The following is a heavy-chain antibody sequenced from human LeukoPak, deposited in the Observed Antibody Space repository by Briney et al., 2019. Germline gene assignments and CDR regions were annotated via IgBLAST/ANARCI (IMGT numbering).Heavy chain of an antibody. J-gene: IGHJ6*02. CDR2: IIPIFGTA. CDR1: GYTFSNHY. CDR3: ARDFGGSYYYGMDV. V-gene: IGHV1-69*13. D-gene: IGHD3-10*01. Sequence: SVKVSCKASGYTFSNHYLHWVRQAPGQGLEWMGGIIPIFGTANYAQKFQGRVTITADESTSTAYMELSSLRSEDTAVYYCARDFGGSYYYGMDVWGQGTTVTVSS.